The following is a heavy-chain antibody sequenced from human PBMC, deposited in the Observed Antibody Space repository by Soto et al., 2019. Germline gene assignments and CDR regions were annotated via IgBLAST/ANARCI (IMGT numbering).Heavy chain of an antibody. V-gene: IGHV4-34*01. J-gene: IGHJ6*02. CDR3: ARGGGSPAGIRYCSYYYYGMDV. CDR2: INHSGST. CDR1: GGSFSGYY. Sequence: SETLSLTCAVYGGSFSGYYWSWIRQPPGKGLEWIGEINHSGSTNYNPSLKSRVTISVDTSKNQFSLKLSSVTAADTAVYYCARGGGSPAGIRYCSYYYYGMDVWGQGTTVTVS. D-gene: IGHD2-2*02.